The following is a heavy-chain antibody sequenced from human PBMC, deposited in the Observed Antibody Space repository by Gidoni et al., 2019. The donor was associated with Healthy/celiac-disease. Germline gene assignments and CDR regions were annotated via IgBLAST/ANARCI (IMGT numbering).Heavy chain of an antibody. CDR1: GFTFSSYA. J-gene: IGHJ5*02. V-gene: IGHV3-23*01. D-gene: IGHD3-10*01. CDR3: AKMSAITMVRGVIPYWFDP. CDR2: ISGSGGST. Sequence: EVQLLESGGGLLQPGGSLRLSCAASGFTFSSYAMSWVRQAPGKGLEWVAAISGSGGSTYYADSVKGRFTISRDNSKNTLYLQMNSLRAEDTAVYYCAKMSAITMVRGVIPYWFDPWGQGTLVTVSS.